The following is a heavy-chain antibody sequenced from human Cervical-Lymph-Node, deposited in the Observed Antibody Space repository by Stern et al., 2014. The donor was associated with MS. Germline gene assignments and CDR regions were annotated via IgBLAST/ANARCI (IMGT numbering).Heavy chain of an antibody. CDR2: IYPGDSDA. V-gene: IGHV5-51*01. CDR1: GYNFTNFW. Sequence: EVQLVESGAEVKKPGESLKISCKGSGYNFTNFWIGWVRQMPGKGLEWMGIIYPGDSDARYGPSFQGLVTFSADKSSDTAYLRWNSLKASDTALYFCARRHYYRSGEYFFDYWGQGTLVTVSS. D-gene: IGHD3-10*01. J-gene: IGHJ4*02. CDR3: ARRHYYRSGEYFFDY.